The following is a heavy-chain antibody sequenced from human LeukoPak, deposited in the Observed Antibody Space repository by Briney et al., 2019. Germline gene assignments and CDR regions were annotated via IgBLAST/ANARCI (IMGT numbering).Heavy chain of an antibody. Sequence: GESLKISCKGSGYRFTSYWIGWVRQMPGKGLEWMGIIYPGDSDTRYSPSFQGQVTISADKSISTAYLQWSSLKASDTAMYYCARQSDSSGYFFDYWGQGTLVTVSS. CDR1: GYRFTSYW. D-gene: IGHD3-22*01. V-gene: IGHV5-51*01. CDR2: IYPGDSDT. J-gene: IGHJ4*02. CDR3: ARQSDSSGYFFDY.